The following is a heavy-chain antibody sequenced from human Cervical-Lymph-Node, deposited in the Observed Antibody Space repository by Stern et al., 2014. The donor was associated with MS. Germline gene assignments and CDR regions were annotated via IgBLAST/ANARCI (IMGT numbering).Heavy chain of an antibody. CDR1: GGTLKSHT. J-gene: IGHJ4*02. V-gene: IGHV1-69*01. Sequence: VQLVESGAEVKKPGSSVKVACKASGGTLKSHTISWVRQAPGEVLEWMGGTTPIFGTVNYAQKFQGRVTITADELTNTVHMEMSGLRSEDRAVYYCASSDVAASGTFDSWGQGTQVTVSS. CDR3: ASSDVAASGTFDS. CDR2: TTPIFGTV. D-gene: IGHD6-13*01.